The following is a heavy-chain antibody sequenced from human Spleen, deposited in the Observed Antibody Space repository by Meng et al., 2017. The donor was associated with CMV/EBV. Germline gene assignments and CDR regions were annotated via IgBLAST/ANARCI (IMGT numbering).Heavy chain of an antibody. V-gene: IGHV4-59*01. Sequence: GSLRLSCAASGFTFTSYSMNWVRQPPGKGLEWIGSVYYSGNTKYNPSLTSRVTISVDTSENQFSLKVSSVTAADTAVYYCASSDIVLIPASLTFDYWGQGRLVTVSS. CDR2: VYYSGNT. CDR3: ASSDIVLIPASLTFDY. CDR1: GFTFTSYS. J-gene: IGHJ4*02. D-gene: IGHD2-2*01.